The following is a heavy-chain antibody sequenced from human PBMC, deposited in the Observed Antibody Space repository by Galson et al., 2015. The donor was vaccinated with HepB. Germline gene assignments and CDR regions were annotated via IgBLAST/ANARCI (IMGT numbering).Heavy chain of an antibody. CDR1: GFTFDDYG. J-gene: IGHJ4*02. CDR3: AREEDDYGDYGRCRIDY. Sequence: SLRLSCAASGFTFDDYGMSWVRQAPGKGLEWVSGINWNGGSTGYADSVKGRFTISRDNAKNSLYLQMNSLRAEDTALYYCAREEDDYGDYGRCRIDYWGQGTLVTVSS. CDR2: INWNGGST. V-gene: IGHV3-20*04. D-gene: IGHD4-17*01.